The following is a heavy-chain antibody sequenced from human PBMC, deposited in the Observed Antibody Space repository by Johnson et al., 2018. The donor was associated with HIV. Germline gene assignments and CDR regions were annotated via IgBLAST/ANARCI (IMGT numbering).Heavy chain of an antibody. D-gene: IGHD1-26*01. CDR2: IKQDGSEK. CDR1: GFTFSSYW. CDR3: AKLAGSAWDNAFDI. J-gene: IGHJ3*02. Sequence: VQVLESGGGVVQPGRSLRLSCAASGFTFSSYWMSWVRQAPGKGLEWVANIKQDGSEKYYVYSVKGRFPISRDNAKNKLYLEMNSLRAEDTAVYYCAKLAGSAWDNAFDIWGQGTMVTVSS. V-gene: IGHV3-7*05.